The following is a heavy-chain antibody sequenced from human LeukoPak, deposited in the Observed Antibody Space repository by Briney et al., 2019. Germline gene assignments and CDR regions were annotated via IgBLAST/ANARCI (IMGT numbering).Heavy chain of an antibody. J-gene: IGHJ4*02. CDR3: ARWAAWYYDSSGYYSDY. CDR1: GDTFTGYY. CDR2: INPNSGGT. V-gene: IGHV1-2*06. D-gene: IGHD3-22*01. Sequence: ASVKVSCKASGDTFTGYYMHWVRQAPGQGLEWMGRINPNSGGTNYAQKFQGRVTMTRDTSISTAYMELSRLRSDDTAVYYCARWAAWYYDSSGYYSDYWGQGTLVTVSS.